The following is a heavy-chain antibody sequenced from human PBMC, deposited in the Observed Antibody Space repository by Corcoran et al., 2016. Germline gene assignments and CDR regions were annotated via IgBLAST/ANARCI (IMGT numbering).Heavy chain of an antibody. CDR3: ARASGATYYYDSSGYGFDY. Sequence: EVQLVESGGGLIQPGGSLRLSCAASGFTVSSNYMSWVRQAPGKGLEWVSVIYSGGSTYYADSVKGRFTISRDNSKNTLYLQMNSLRAEDTAVYYCARASGATYYYDSSGYGFDYWGQGTLVTVSS. J-gene: IGHJ4*02. CDR1: GFTVSSNY. CDR2: IYSGGST. D-gene: IGHD3-22*01. V-gene: IGHV3-53*01.